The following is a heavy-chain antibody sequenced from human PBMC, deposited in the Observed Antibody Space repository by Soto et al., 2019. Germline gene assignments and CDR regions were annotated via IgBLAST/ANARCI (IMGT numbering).Heavy chain of an antibody. J-gene: IGHJ6*02. Sequence: GSLRLSCAASGFTFSSYSMNWVRQAPGKGLEWVSYISSSSSTIYYADSVKGRFTISRDNAKNSLYLQMNSLRDEDTAVYYCASGGIHYYGMDVWGQGTTVTVSS. CDR3: ASGGIHYYGMDV. D-gene: IGHD1-26*01. CDR1: GFTFSSYS. CDR2: ISSSSSTI. V-gene: IGHV3-48*02.